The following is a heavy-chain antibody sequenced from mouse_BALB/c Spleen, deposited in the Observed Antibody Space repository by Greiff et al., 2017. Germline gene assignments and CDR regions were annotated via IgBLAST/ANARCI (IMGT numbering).Heavy chain of an antibody. V-gene: IGHV14-3*02. D-gene: IGHD3-1*01. CDR1: GFNIKDTY. Sequence: EVKLMESGAELVKPGASVKLSCTASGFNIKDTYMHWVKQRPEQGLEWIGRIDPANGNTKYDPKFQGKATITADTSSNTAYLQLSSLTSEDTAVYYCAPSSGYGGAWFAYWGQGTLVTVSA. CDR3: APSSGYGGAWFAY. CDR2: IDPANGNT. J-gene: IGHJ3*01.